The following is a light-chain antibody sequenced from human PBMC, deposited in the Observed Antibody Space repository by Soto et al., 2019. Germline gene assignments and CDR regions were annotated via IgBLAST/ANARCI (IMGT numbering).Light chain of an antibody. V-gene: IGLV2-14*01. CDR3: SSYTSSSTLDVV. CDR1: SSDVGGYNY. J-gene: IGLJ2*01. Sequence: QSVLTQPASVSGSPGQSITISCTGTSSDVGGYNYVSWYQQHPGKAPKLMIYDVSNRHSGVSNRFSGSKSGNTASLTISGLQAEDEADYYCSSYTSSSTLDVVFGGGTKVTVL. CDR2: DVS.